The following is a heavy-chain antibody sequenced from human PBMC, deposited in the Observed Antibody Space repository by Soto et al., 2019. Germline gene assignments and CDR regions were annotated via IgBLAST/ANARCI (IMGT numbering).Heavy chain of an antibody. D-gene: IGHD3-16*01. CDR1: GFTFRSYV. CDR2: TSYDGSNK. CDR3: ARWGTTGGLDV. V-gene: IGHV3-30*19. J-gene: IGHJ4*02. Sequence: QVQLVESGGGVVQPGTSLRLSCVGSGFTFRSYVIHWVRQAPGKGLVWVALTSYDGSNKYYDDSVKGRFTISRDNSRNTVDLQMANLRLEDTALYYCARWGTTGGLDVWGQGTLVSVSS.